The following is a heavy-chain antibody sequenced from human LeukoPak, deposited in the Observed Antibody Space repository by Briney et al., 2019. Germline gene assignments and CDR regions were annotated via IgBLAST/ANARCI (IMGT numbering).Heavy chain of an antibody. CDR3: ARDKAGYNDY. D-gene: IGHD5-24*01. J-gene: IGHJ4*02. V-gene: IGHV4-59*01. CDR1: GGSISSYY. CDR2: IYYSGST. Sequence: PSETLSLTCTVSGGSISSYYWSWIRQPPGKGLEWIGYIYYSGSTTYNPSLKGRVSISVDTSKNQFSLRLSSVTAADTAVYYCARDKAGYNDYWGQGTLVTVSS.